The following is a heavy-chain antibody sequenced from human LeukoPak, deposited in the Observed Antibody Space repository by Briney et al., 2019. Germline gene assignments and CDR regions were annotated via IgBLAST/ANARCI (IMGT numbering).Heavy chain of an antibody. CDR2: INSDGSST. Sequence: GGSLRLSCAASRFTFSSYWMHWVRHAPGKGLVWVSRINSDGSSTSYADSLKGRLPISRDNAKNTLYLQMNSLRAEDTAVYYCARETTTYDYWGQGTLVSVSS. D-gene: IGHD4-17*01. CDR1: RFTFSSYW. CDR3: ARETTTYDY. J-gene: IGHJ4*02. V-gene: IGHV3-74*01.